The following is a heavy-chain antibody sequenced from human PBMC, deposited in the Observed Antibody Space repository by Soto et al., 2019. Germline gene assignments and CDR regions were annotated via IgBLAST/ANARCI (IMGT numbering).Heavy chain of an antibody. D-gene: IGHD2-21*02. Sequence: QVQLVESGGGVVQPGRSLRLSCAASGFTFSSYAMHWVRQAPGKGLEWVAVIWYDGSNKYYADSVKGRFTISRDNSKNTLYLQMNSLRAEDTAVYYCARDGLAYCGGDCYSYYYYGMDVWGQGTTVTVSS. J-gene: IGHJ6*02. CDR2: IWYDGSNK. CDR1: GFTFSSYA. CDR3: ARDGLAYCGGDCYSYYYYGMDV. V-gene: IGHV3-33*01.